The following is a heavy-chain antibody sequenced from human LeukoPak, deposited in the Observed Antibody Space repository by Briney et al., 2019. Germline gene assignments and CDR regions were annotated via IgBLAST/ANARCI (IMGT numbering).Heavy chain of an antibody. J-gene: IGHJ4*02. CDR1: GFTFSSYS. Sequence: GGSLRLSCAASGFTFSSYSMSWVRQAPGKGLEWVSSISSSGGNRYYPDSMKGRFTISRDNSKNTMYLQMNSLRAEDTAVYYCARPVWGATTGFDYWGQGTLVTVSS. D-gene: IGHD1-26*01. V-gene: IGHV3-23*01. CDR2: ISSSGGNR. CDR3: ARPVWGATTGFDY.